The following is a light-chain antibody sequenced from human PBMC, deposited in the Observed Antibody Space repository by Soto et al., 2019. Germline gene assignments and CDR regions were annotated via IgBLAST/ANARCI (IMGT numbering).Light chain of an antibody. CDR3: MQALQTPRT. J-gene: IGKJ4*01. CDR2: LGS. V-gene: IGKV2-28*01. CDR1: QSLLHSNGYNY. Sequence: IVMTQSPLSLPVTPGEPASISCRSSQSLLHSNGYNYLDWYLQKPGQSPQLLIYLGSNRASGVPDRFSGSGSGTNFTLKSSRVEAEEVGVYYCMQALQTPRTFGGGTKVEIK.